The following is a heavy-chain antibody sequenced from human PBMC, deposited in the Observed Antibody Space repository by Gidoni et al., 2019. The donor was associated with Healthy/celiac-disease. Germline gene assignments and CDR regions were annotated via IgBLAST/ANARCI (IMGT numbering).Heavy chain of an antibody. CDR1: GFTFSDYY. D-gene: IGHD1-1*01. CDR2: IRSSSSYT. V-gene: IGHV3-11*05. J-gene: IGHJ4*02. CDR3: ARERNLGY. Sequence: QVQLGESGGGSVKHGGSLRVSCAASGFTFSDYYMSWIRQAPGKGLGCVSYIRSSSSYTNYADSVKGRFTISRDNAKNSLYLQMNSLRAEDTAVYYCARERNLGYWGQGTLVTVSS.